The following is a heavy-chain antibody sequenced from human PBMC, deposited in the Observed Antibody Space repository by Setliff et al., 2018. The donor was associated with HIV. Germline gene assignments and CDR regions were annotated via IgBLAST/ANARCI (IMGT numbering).Heavy chain of an antibody. D-gene: IGHD5-12*01. CDR1: GFTFSSYS. V-gene: IGHV3-74*01. J-gene: IGHJ6*03. Sequence: GGSLRLSCAASGFTFSSYSMHWVRQAPGKGLVWVSRINSDGSSTYYADSVKGRFTISRDNSKNTLYLQMNSLRGEDTAVYYCARARDIVATITHYYYYYMDVWGKGTAVTVSS. CDR2: INSDGSST. CDR3: ARARDIVATITHYYYYYMDV.